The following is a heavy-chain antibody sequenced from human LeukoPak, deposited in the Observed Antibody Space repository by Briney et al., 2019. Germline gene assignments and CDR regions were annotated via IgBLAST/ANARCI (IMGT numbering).Heavy chain of an antibody. CDR3: ARSTTFDY. CDR1: GGSIDNYY. V-gene: IGHV4-4*07. J-gene: IGHJ4*02. Sequence: PSETLSLTCTVSGGSIDNYYWSWIRQPAGKGLEWIGRIYPSGNTNYNPSLKSRVTMSLDTSKNQFSLKLTSVTAADTAVYYCARSTTFDYWGQGTLVTVSS. CDR2: IYPSGNT. D-gene: IGHD2-2*01.